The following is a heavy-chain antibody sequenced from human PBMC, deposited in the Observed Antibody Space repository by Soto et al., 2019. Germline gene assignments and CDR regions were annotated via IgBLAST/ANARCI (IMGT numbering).Heavy chain of an antibody. Sequence: ASVKVSCKASGYTFTSYGISWVRQAPGQGLEWMGWISAYNGNTNYAQKLQGRVTMTTDTSTSTAYMELRSLRSGDTAVYYCARDLWYCSSTSCAPFDYWGQGTLVTVSS. V-gene: IGHV1-18*04. CDR3: ARDLWYCSSTSCAPFDY. CDR1: GYTFTSYG. CDR2: ISAYNGNT. J-gene: IGHJ4*02. D-gene: IGHD2-2*01.